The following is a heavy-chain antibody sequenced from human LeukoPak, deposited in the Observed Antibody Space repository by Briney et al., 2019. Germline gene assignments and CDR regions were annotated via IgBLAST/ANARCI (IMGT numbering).Heavy chain of an antibody. Sequence: PSETLSLTCTVSGGSISSYYWSWIRPPAGKGLEWIGRIYTSGSTNYNPSPKSRITISVDTSKNQFSLKLSSVTAADTAVYYCARTYCGGDCRGYYYSYYMDVWGKGTTVTISS. D-gene: IGHD2-21*02. CDR1: GGSISSYY. CDR3: ARTYCGGDCRGYYYSYYMDV. J-gene: IGHJ6*03. CDR2: IYTSGST. V-gene: IGHV4-4*07.